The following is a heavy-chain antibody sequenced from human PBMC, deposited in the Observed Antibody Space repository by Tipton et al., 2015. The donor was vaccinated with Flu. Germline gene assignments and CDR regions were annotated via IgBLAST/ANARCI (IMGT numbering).Heavy chain of an antibody. D-gene: IGHD3-9*01. Sequence: TLSLTCTVSGGSISSYYWSWIRQPPGKGLEWIGYIYYSGSTNYNPSLKSRVTISVDTSKNQFSLKLSSVTAADTAVYYCARDLPTQYYDILTGYYTVGAFDIWGPGTMVTGYS. V-gene: IGHV4-59*01. J-gene: IGHJ3*02. CDR3: ARDLPTQYYDILTGYYTVGAFDI. CDR1: GGSISSYY. CDR2: IYYSGST.